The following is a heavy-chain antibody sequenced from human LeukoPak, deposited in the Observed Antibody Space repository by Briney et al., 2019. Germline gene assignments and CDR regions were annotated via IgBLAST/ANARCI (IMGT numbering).Heavy chain of an antibody. V-gene: IGHV3-15*07. D-gene: IGHD3-22*01. Sequence: SGGSLRLSCAASGFTFSNAWMNWVRQAPGKGLEWVGRIKSKTDGGTTDYAAPVKGRFTISRDDSKNTLYLQMNSLRAEDTALYYCAKGDYYDSSGYYSGYDYWGQGTLVTVSS. CDR3: AKGDYYDSSGYYSGYDY. CDR1: GFTFSNAW. CDR2: IKSKTDGGTT. J-gene: IGHJ4*02.